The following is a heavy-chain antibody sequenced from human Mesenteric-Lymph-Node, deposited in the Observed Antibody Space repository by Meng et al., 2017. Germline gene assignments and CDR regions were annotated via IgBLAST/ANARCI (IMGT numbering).Heavy chain of an antibody. V-gene: IGHV4-59*08. Sequence: GPGLGQPSPTLSPTCPGSCDVLTRYYWSWIRQPPGKGLEWIGYIYYRGSTSYSPSLKSRVTISIDTSKKQFSLKLRSVTAADTAVYYCARASPLHWFGELYYFDDWGQGTLVTVSS. J-gene: IGHJ4*02. CDR2: IYYRGST. D-gene: IGHD3-10*01. CDR1: CDVLTRYY. CDR3: ARASPLHWFGELYYFDD.